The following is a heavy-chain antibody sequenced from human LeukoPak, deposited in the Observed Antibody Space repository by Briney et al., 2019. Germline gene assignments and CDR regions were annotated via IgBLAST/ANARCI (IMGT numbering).Heavy chain of an antibody. D-gene: IGHD6-6*01. CDR1: GYTFTSYA. CDR3: ARVPVSRYSSSLSFDY. Sequence: ASVKVSCKASGYTFTSYAMNWVRQAPGQGLEWVGWINTNTGNPTYAQGFTGRFVFSLDTSVSTAYLQISSLKAEDTAVYYCARVPVSRYSSSLSFDYWGQGTLVTVSS. J-gene: IGHJ4*02. V-gene: IGHV7-4-1*02. CDR2: INTNTGNP.